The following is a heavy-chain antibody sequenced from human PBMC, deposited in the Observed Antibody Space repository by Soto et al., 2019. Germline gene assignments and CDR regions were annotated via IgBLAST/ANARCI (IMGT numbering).Heavy chain of an antibody. J-gene: IGHJ3*02. CDR3: AKSGSYLRLTFDI. D-gene: IGHD1-26*01. CDR1: GGTFSSYA. CDR2: IIPIFGTA. Sequence: GASVKVSCKACGGTFSSYAISWVRQAPGQGLEWMGGIIPIFGTANYAQKFQGRVTITADESTSTAYMELSSLRSEDTAVYYCAKSGSYLRLTFDIWGQGTMVTVSS. V-gene: IGHV1-69*13.